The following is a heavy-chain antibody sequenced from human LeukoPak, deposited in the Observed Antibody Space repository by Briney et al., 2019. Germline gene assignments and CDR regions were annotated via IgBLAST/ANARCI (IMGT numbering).Heavy chain of an antibody. Sequence: SETLSLTCTVSGGSISSSSYYWGWIRQPPGKGLEWIGSIYYSGSTYYNPSLKSRVTISVDTSKNQFSLKLTSVTAADTAVYYCARQGSYDSSGYYYGASPFDCWGQGTLVTVSS. J-gene: IGHJ4*02. CDR1: GGSISSSSYY. V-gene: IGHV4-39*01. CDR2: IYYSGST. D-gene: IGHD3-22*01. CDR3: ARQGSYDSSGYYYGASPFDC.